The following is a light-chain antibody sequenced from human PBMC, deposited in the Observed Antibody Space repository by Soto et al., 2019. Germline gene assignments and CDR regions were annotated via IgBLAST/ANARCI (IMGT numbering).Light chain of an antibody. Sequence: DIQLTQSPSTLSASVGDRVTITRRASQSVTDWLAWYQQKPGKAPKLLIYDASSLQSGVPSRFSGSGSGTEFSLTISSLQPDDFATYYCQQYYRSCTFGQGTKVDI. J-gene: IGKJ2*02. V-gene: IGKV1-5*01. CDR2: DAS. CDR1: QSVTDW. CDR3: QQYYRSCT.